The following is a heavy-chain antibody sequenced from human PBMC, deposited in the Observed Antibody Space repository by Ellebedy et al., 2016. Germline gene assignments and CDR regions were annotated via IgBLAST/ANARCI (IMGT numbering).Heavy chain of an antibody. Sequence: SETLSLTCTVSGGSISSYYWSWIRQPPGKGLEWIGYIYYSGSTNYNPSLKSRVTISVDTSKNQFSLKLSSVTAADTAVYYCARDGCSGGSCSEFDYWGQGTLVTVSS. CDR1: GGSISSYY. V-gene: IGHV4-59*12. CDR3: ARDGCSGGSCSEFDY. J-gene: IGHJ4*02. CDR2: IYYSGST. D-gene: IGHD2-15*01.